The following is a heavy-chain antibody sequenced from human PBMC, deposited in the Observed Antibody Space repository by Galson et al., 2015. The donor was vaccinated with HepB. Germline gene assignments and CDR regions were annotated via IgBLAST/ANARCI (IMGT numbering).Heavy chain of an antibody. CDR3: ARGYSRSWYSGLGF. CDR1: GFTVSSNY. Sequence: SLRLSCAASGFTVSSNYMSWVRQAPGRGLERVSVIYSGGNTYYADSVRGRFIISRDNSKNTLYLRMNSLRVEDTAVYYCARGYSRSWYSGLGFWGQGTLVTVSS. D-gene: IGHD6-13*01. J-gene: IGHJ4*02. V-gene: IGHV3-53*01. CDR2: IYSGGNT.